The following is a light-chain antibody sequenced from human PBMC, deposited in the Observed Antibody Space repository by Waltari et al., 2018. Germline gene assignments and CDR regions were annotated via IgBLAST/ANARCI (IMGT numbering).Light chain of an antibody. CDR1: RSNTGTGYD. V-gene: IGLV1-40*01. J-gene: IGLJ3*02. CDR3: QSYDSSLSGWV. Sequence: QSVLTQPPSVSGAPGQRVTIPCTGSRSNTGTGYDLPWYQQLPGTAPKLLIYGNINRPSGVSDRFSASKSGTSASLAITGLQAEDEADFYCQSYDSSLSGWVFGGGTKLTVL. CDR2: GNI.